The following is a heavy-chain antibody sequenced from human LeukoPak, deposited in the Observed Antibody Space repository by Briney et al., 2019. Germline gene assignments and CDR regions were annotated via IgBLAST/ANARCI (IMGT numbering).Heavy chain of an antibody. D-gene: IGHD3-22*01. V-gene: IGHV3-23*01. CDR2: LSGSSDRI. CDR1: GLTFRKFA. J-gene: IGHJ4*02. Sequence: PGGSLRLSCVVSGLTFRKFAMSWVRQAPGKGLEWVSGLSGSSDRIYYADSVKGRFTISRDNSKNTLHLQMNSLRAEDTAVYYCAKDSGTYYYDSSGYYDYWGQGTLVTVSS. CDR3: AKDSGTYYYDSSGYYDY.